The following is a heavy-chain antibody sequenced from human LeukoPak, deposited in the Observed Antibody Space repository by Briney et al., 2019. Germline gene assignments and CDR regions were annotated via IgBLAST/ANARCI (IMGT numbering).Heavy chain of an antibody. Sequence: GGSLRLSCAASGFTFRSHRMHWVRQAPGKGLAWVSRIKGDESYTNYADSVKGRFTISRDNAKNTLYLQRTSLRAEDTAIYYCVRDGDVYNFDHWGQGTLVTVSS. D-gene: IGHD5-24*01. CDR1: GFTFRSHR. CDR3: VRDGDVYNFDH. J-gene: IGHJ4*02. V-gene: IGHV3-74*01. CDR2: IKGDESYT.